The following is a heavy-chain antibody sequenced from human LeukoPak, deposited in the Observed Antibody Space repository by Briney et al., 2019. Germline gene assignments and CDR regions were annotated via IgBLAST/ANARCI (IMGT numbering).Heavy chain of an antibody. CDR3: ATSYASRGYFDY. Sequence: GGSLRLSCAASGFTFSSYWMSWVRQAPGKGLEWVSAISGSGGSTYYADSVKGRFTISRDNSKNTLYLQMNSLRAEDTAVYYCATSYASRGYFDYWGQGTLVTVSS. V-gene: IGHV3-23*01. CDR2: ISGSGGST. D-gene: IGHD2-2*01. J-gene: IGHJ4*02. CDR1: GFTFSSYW.